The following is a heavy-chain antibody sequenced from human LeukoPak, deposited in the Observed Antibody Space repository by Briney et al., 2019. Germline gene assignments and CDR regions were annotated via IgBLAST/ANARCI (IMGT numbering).Heavy chain of an antibody. CDR1: GGSISSYY. Sequence: TSETLSLTCTVSGGSISSYYWSWIRQPPGKGLEWIGYIYYSGSTYYNPSLKSRVTISVDTSKNQFSLKLSSVTAADTAVYYCARAMARYYFDYWGQGTLVTVSS. CDR3: ARAMARYYFDY. J-gene: IGHJ4*02. CDR2: IYYSGST. V-gene: IGHV4-59*06.